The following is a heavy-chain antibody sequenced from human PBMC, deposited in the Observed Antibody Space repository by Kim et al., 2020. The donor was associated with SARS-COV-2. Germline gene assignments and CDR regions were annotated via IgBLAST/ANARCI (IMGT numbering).Heavy chain of an antibody. CDR3: ARLVPYYYDSSGYYFPY. D-gene: IGHD3-22*01. V-gene: IGHV4-39*01. CDR2: IYYSGST. J-gene: IGHJ4*02. CDR1: GGSISSSSYY. Sequence: SETLSLTCTVSGGSISSSSYYWGWIRQPPGKGLEWIGSIYYSGSTYYNPSLKSRVTISVDTSKNQFSLKLSSVTAADTAVYYCARLVPYYYDSSGYYFPYWGQGTLVTVSS.